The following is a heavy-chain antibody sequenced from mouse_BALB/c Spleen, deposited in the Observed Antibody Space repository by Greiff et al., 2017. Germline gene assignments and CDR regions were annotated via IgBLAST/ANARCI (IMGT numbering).Heavy chain of an antibody. CDR1: GFNIKDTY. J-gene: IGHJ4*01. Sequence: EVQLQQSGAELVKPGASVKLSCTASGFNIKDTYMHWVKQRPEQGLEWIGRIDPANGNTKYDPKFQGKATITADTSSNTAYLQLSSLTSEDTAVYYCATDGNYYAMDDWGQGTSVTVSS. D-gene: IGHD1-1*01. CDR3: ATDGNYYAMDD. V-gene: IGHV14-3*02. CDR2: IDPANGNT.